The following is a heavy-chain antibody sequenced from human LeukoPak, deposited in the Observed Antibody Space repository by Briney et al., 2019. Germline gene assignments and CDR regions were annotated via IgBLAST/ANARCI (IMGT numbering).Heavy chain of an antibody. V-gene: IGHV3-53*01. J-gene: IGHJ4*02. D-gene: IGHD1-14*01. Sequence: GGSLRLSCVASGFAVGSNYMSWVRQAPGKGLEWVSLIYSGGATRYADSVKGRFTISRDSSKNTLFLQMNDLTVEDTARYYCARRPGNWGQGILVTVSS. CDR2: IYSGGAT. CDR3: ARRPGN. CDR1: GFAVGSNY.